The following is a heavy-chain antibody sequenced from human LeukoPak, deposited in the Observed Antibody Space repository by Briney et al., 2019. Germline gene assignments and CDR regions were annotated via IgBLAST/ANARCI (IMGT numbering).Heavy chain of an antibody. CDR1: GFTFRSYA. J-gene: IGHJ4*02. CDR3: SKDRGGTLGDYFDY. CDR2: IGGSQGST. V-gene: IGHV3-23*01. D-gene: IGHD3-10*01. Sequence: GGALTLTCAGSGFTFRSYAMCWVGQPPAKGVEWVSGIGGSQGSTYYAHSLKGRVTISKDNSKNTLYLQMNSLRAEDTALYYCSKDRGGTLGDYFDYWGQGTLVTVSP.